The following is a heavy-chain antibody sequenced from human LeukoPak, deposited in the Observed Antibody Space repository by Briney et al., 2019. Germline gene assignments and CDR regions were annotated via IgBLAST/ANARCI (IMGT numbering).Heavy chain of an antibody. CDR1: GFTFSTYN. V-gene: IGHV3-21*01. Sequence: GGSLRRSCAASGFTFSTYNKNWVRQAPGKGLEWISSITSSSSYIYYADSVKGRFTISRDNAKNSLYPQMNSLRAEDTAVYYCARDPYSGRYGDYYYYYMDVWGKGTTVTISS. CDR2: ITSSSSYI. D-gene: IGHD1-26*01. CDR3: ARDPYSGRYGDYYYYYMDV. J-gene: IGHJ6*03.